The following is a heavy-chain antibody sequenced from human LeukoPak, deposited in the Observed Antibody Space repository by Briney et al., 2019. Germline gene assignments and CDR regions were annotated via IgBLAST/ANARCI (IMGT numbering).Heavy chain of an antibody. CDR2: ISGSGGST. CDR3: AKDIMGQTPY. CDR1: GFTFSSYA. V-gene: IGHV3-23*01. J-gene: IGHJ4*02. Sequence: PGVSLRLSCAAPGFTFSSYAMSWVHQAPGKGLEWVSAISGSGGSTYYADSVKGRFTISRDNSRNTLYLQMNSLRAEDTAVYYCAKDIMGQTPYWGQGTLVTVSS.